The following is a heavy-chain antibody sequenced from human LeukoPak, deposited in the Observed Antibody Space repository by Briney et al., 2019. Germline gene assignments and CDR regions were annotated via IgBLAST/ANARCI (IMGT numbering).Heavy chain of an antibody. CDR3: TRGGHPATLDAFDI. D-gene: IGHD3-16*01. Sequence: PGGSLRLSCAASGFTVSSNYMSWARQAPGKGLEWVGFIRSKAYGGTTEYAASVKGRFIISRDDSKSIAYLQMNSLKTEDTAVYYCTRGGHPATLDAFDIWGQGTMVTVSS. V-gene: IGHV3-49*04. CDR1: GFTVSSNY. J-gene: IGHJ3*02. CDR2: IRSKAYGGTT.